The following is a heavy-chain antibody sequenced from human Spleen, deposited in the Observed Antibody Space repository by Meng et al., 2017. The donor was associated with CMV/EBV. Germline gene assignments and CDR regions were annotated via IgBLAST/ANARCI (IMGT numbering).Heavy chain of an antibody. D-gene: IGHD4-11*01. CDR3: ARDRYSANDFFDY. Sequence: GSAKVTCKASGYTSTRSGSIWVGLAPGQRLEGMGWSSSYSGDTKYAQRLQSRVTLTTDTTTSTAYMQLRSLRIDDMAADYCARDRYSANDFFDYWGQGTLVTVSS. V-gene: IGHV1-18*03. CDR2: SSSYSGDT. CDR1: GYTSTRSG. J-gene: IGHJ4*02.